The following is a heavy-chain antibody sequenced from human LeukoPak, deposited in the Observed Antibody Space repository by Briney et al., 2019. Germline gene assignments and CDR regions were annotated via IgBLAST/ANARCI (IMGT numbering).Heavy chain of an antibody. J-gene: IGHJ3*02. CDR2: ISYDGSNK. CDR1: GFTFSNYA. CDR3: ARRMGATPVGNAFDI. Sequence: GGSLRLSCAASGFTFSNYAMHWVRQAPGKGLEWMAVISYDGSNKDCADSVKGRFTISRDNSKNTLYLQVNGLRTEDTAVYYCARRMGATPVGNAFDIWGQGTMVTVSS. V-gene: IGHV3-30-3*01. D-gene: IGHD1-26*01.